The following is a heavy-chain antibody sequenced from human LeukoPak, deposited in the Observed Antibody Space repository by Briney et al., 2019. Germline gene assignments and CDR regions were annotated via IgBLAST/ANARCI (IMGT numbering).Heavy chain of an antibody. D-gene: IGHD3-22*01. CDR2: IIPIFGTA. V-gene: IGHV1-69*05. CDR1: GGTFSSYA. J-gene: IGHJ5*02. CDR3: ARSPLGYYYDSSGSNWFDP. Sequence: SVKVSCKASGGTFSSYAISWVRQAPGQGLEWMGRIIPIFGTANYAQKFQGRVTITTDESTSTAYMELSSPRSEDTAVYYCARSPLGYYYDSSGSNWFDPWGQGTLVTVSS.